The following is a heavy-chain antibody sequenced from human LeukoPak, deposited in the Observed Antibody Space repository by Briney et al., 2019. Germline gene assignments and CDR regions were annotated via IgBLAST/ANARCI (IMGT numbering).Heavy chain of an antibody. CDR2: IYSGGST. Sequence: PGGSLRLSCAASGFTVSSNYMSWVRQAPGKGLEWVSVIYSGGSTYYADSVKGRFTISRDNAKNTLYLQMNSLSAEDTAVYYCSRIPVTGATSLDYWGQGTLVTVSS. J-gene: IGHJ4*02. CDR1: GFTVSSNY. D-gene: IGHD1-20*01. V-gene: IGHV3-66*01. CDR3: SRIPVTGATSLDY.